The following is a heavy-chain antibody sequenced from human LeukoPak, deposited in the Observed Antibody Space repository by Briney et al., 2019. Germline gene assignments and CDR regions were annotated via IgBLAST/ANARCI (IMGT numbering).Heavy chain of an antibody. D-gene: IGHD5-18*01. J-gene: IGHJ4*02. CDR3: AGQVWTGSYYFDY. V-gene: IGHV4-4*07. CDR2: IYTSGST. Sequence: SETLSLTCTVSGGSISSYYWSWIRQPAGKGLERIGRIYTSGSTNYNPSLKSRVTISVDKSKNQFSLKLSSVTAADTAVYYCAGQVWTGSYYFDYWGQGTLVTVSS. CDR1: GGSISSYY.